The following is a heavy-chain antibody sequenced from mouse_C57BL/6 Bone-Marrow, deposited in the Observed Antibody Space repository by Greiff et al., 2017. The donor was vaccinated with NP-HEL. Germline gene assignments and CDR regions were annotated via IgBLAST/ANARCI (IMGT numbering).Heavy chain of an antibody. J-gene: IGHJ4*01. Sequence: EVNVVESGGGLVQPGGSLKLSCAASGFTFSDYYMYWVRQTPEKRLEWVAYISNGGGSTYYPDTVKGRFTISRDNAKNTLYLQMSRLKSEDTAMYYCARQGDSYYDYFYAMDYWGQGTSVTVSS. V-gene: IGHV5-12*01. CDR1: GFTFSDYY. CDR3: ARQGDSYYDYFYAMDY. D-gene: IGHD2-4*01. CDR2: ISNGGGST.